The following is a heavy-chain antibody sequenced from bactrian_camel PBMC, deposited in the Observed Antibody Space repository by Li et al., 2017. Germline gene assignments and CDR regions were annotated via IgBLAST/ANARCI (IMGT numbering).Heavy chain of an antibody. CDR3: AVGVWCLPNADFGY. V-gene: IGHV3S42*01. D-gene: IGHD5*01. Sequence: VQLVESGGGSVQAGGSLRLSCAASGFTYIGKRMGWFRQAPGKGREGVAAMDSDGSPSYRDSVKGRFTISRDNANNTLHLQMNSLKPEDTAMYYCAVGVWCLPNADFGYWGQGTQVTVS. J-gene: IGHJ6*01. CDR2: MDSDGSP. CDR1: GFTYIGKR.